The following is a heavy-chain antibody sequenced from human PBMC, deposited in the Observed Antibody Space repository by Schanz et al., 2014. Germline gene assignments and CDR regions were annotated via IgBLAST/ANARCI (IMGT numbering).Heavy chain of an antibody. V-gene: IGHV4-61*02. Sequence: QVQLQESGPGLVKPSQTLSLTCTVSGGSVSSGGDYWSWLRQPAGKGLEWIGRIYTSGSTNYNPSLKSRVTITLATSKNQFSRKLSSVTAADTAVYYCAREPLSGYNWFDPWGQGSLVTVSS. CDR2: IYTSGST. CDR1: GGSVSSGGDY. J-gene: IGHJ5*02. CDR3: AREPLSGYNWFDP. D-gene: IGHD6-25*01.